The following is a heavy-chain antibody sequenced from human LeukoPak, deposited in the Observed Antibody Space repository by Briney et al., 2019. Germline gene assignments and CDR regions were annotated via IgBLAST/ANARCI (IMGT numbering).Heavy chain of an antibody. CDR3: ARVQKPPTYSSSWYPHGMDV. Sequence: PGGSLRLSCAASGFTFSDYYMSWIRQAPGKGLEWVSYISSSGSTIYYADSVKGRFTISRDNAKNSLYLQMNSLRAEDTAVYYCARVQKPPTYSSSWYPHGMDVWGQGTTVTVSS. V-gene: IGHV3-11*01. CDR2: ISSSGSTI. CDR1: GFTFSDYY. D-gene: IGHD6-13*01. J-gene: IGHJ6*02.